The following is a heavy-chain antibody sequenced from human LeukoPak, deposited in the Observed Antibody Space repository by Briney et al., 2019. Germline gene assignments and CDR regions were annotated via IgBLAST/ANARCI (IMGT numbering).Heavy chain of an antibody. CDR3: ARGGWSRGWFDP. D-gene: IGHD3-22*01. V-gene: IGHV3-11*01. Sequence: PAGSLRFSCAASGFKFRDYYMSWIGQAPGQGLQLISYISMSGSVIQYSDSVKGRFTTSRDNVKNSLHLQMDSLRVDDTAVYYCARGGWSRGWFDPWGQGTLVSVSS. CDR2: ISMSGSVI. J-gene: IGHJ5*02. CDR1: GFKFRDYY.